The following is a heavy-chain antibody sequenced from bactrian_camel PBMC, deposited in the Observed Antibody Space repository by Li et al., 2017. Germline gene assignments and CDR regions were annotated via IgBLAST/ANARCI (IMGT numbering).Heavy chain of an antibody. CDR1: VDSGRA. J-gene: IGHJ4*01. V-gene: IGHV3S54*01. Sequence: HVQLVESGGGAVQAGGSLTLSCRASVDSGRAVAWFRQAPGKEREGVAAIYTAGGYTKYADSVKDRFTISQDNAKNTVYLQMNSLKSEDTALYFCATGEGFDCSGAYCSLHYWGQGTQVTVS. D-gene: IGHD3*01. CDR3: ATGEGFDCSGAYCSLHY. CDR2: IYTAGGYT.